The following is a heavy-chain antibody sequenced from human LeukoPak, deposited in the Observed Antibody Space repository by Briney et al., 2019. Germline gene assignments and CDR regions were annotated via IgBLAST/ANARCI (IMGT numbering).Heavy chain of an antibody. CDR3: ATEQVSASAWGFDY. Sequence: QASETLSLTCTVSGGSISSYLWSWLRQSAGERLEWLGRIHTSGTTTYSPSLQSRLTMSVDTSKSQVSLRLTSVTAADTAVYYCATEQVSASAWGFDYWGQGSLVTVSS. V-gene: IGHV4-4*07. CDR2: IHTSGTT. D-gene: IGHD5/OR15-5a*01. CDR1: GGSISSYL. J-gene: IGHJ4*02.